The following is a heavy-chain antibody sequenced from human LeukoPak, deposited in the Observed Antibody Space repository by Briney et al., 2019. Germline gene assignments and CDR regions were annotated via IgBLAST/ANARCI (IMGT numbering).Heavy chain of an antibody. CDR3: ASSSTFGGVIAPADY. CDR1: GYTFTSYG. Sequence: ASVKVSCKASGYTFTSYGISWVRQAPGQGLEWMGWISAHNGNTNYAQKLQGRVTMTTDTSTSTAYMELRSLRSDDTAVYYCASSSTFGGVIAPADYWGQGTLVTVSS. CDR2: ISAHNGNT. V-gene: IGHV1-18*01. J-gene: IGHJ4*02. D-gene: IGHD3-16*02.